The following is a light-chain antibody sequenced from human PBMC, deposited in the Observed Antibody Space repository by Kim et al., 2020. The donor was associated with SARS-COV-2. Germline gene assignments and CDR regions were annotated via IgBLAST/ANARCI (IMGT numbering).Light chain of an antibody. V-gene: IGKV1-6*01. CDR1: QDIRND. CDR2: AAS. CDR3: LQDYNYPYT. J-gene: IGKJ2*01. Sequence: SAAIGDRVTFTCRASQDIRNDLGWYQQKPGKAPELLIYAASSLQSGVPSRFAGSGSGTDFTLTISSLQPEDFATYYCLQDYNYPYTFGQGTKLEI.